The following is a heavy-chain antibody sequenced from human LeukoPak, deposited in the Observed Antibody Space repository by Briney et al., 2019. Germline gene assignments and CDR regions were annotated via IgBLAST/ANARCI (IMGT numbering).Heavy chain of an antibody. J-gene: IGHJ4*02. Sequence: SETLSLTCAVYGRSFSGYYWSWIRQPPGKGLEWIGEINHSGSTNYNPSLKSRVTISVDTSKNQFSLKLSSVTAADTAVYYCARERRYCSSTSCYRSVFDYWGQGTLVTVSS. CDR3: ARERRYCSSTSCYRSVFDY. CDR1: GRSFSGYY. CDR2: INHSGST. D-gene: IGHD2-2*02. V-gene: IGHV4-34*01.